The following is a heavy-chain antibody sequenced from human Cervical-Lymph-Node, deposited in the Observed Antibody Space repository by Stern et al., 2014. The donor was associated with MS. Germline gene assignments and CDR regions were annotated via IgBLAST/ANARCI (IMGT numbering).Heavy chain of an antibody. J-gene: IGHJ4*02. CDR1: GDSVTSSNYY. Sequence: QLQLQESGPGLVKPSETLSLTCTVSGDSVTSSNYYWSWIRQPPGKGLEWIGGMFHSGSTYFNPSLKSRVTMSVDTSKSPFFLKLNSVTAADTAVYYCASRHGGGRWGQGILVTVSS. CDR3: ASRHGGGR. D-gene: IGHD3-16*01. CDR2: MFHSGST. V-gene: IGHV4-39*01.